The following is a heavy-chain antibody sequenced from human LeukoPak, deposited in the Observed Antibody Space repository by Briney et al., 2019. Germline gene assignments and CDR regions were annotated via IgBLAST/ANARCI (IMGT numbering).Heavy chain of an antibody. CDR3: ARADKGGYYDSSGYDY. V-gene: IGHV3-48*01. Sequence: GGSLRLSCAASGFAFSSYSMNWVRQAPGKGLEWVSYISSSSSRIYYADSVRGRFTISRDNAKSSLYLQMNSLRAEDTAVYYCARADKGGYYDSSGYDYWGQGTLVTVSS. CDR1: GFAFSSYS. CDR2: ISSSSSRI. J-gene: IGHJ4*02. D-gene: IGHD3-22*01.